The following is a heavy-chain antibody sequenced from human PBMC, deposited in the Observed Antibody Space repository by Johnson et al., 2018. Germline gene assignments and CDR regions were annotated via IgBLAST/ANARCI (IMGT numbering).Heavy chain of an antibody. CDR1: GFTFSSYA. CDR2: ISGSGGST. CDR3: AKDPRKGLSGNYGMDV. Sequence: VQLVESGGGLVQPGGSLRLSCAASGFTFSSYAMSWVRQAPGKGLEWVSAISGSGGSTYYADSVKGRFTSSRDNSKNTLYLEMNSLRAEETAVYYWAKDPRKGLSGNYGMDVWGQGPTVTVSS. J-gene: IGHJ6*02. V-gene: IGHV3-23*04. D-gene: IGHD3-3*01.